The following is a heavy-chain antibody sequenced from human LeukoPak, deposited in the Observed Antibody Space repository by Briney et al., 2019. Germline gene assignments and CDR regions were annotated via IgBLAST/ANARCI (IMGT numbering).Heavy chain of an antibody. Sequence: SPETLSLTCAVSGGSITSSKWWTWVRQPPGKGLEWIGESYHSGSTNYSPSLKSRVTISVDKSKKQFSLKLSSVTAADTAVYYCARLSPDGFDIWGQGTMVTVFS. CDR1: GGSITSSKW. J-gene: IGHJ3*02. V-gene: IGHV4-4*03. CDR3: ARLSPDGFDI. D-gene: IGHD2/OR15-2a*01. CDR2: SYHSGST.